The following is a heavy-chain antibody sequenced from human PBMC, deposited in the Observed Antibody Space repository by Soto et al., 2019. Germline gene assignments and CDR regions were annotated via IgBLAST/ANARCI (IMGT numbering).Heavy chain of an antibody. V-gene: IGHV3-30*18. J-gene: IGHJ4*02. D-gene: IGHD6-13*01. CDR2: ISYDGSNK. CDR1: GFTFSSYG. Sequence: GGSLRLSCAASGFTFSSYGMHWVRQAPGKGLEWVAVISYDGSNKYYADSVKGRFTISRDNSKNTLYLQMNSLRAEDTAVYYFAKDRGHSSSWYPEYYFDYWGQGTLVTVSS. CDR3: AKDRGHSSSWYPEYYFDY.